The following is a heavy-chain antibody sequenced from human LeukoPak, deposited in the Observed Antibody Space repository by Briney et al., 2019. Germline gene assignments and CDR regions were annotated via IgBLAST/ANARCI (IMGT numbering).Heavy chain of an antibody. D-gene: IGHD3-22*01. V-gene: IGHV4-34*01. Sequence: SETLSLTCAVYGGSFSGYYWSWIRQPPGKGLEWIGEINHSGSTNYNPSLKSRVTISVDTSKNQFSLKLSSVTAADTAVYYCARLAPPRRAAMIVVVRRTFDYWGQGTLVTVSS. CDR3: ARLAPPRRAAMIVVVRRTFDY. CDR1: GGSFSGYY. CDR2: INHSGST. J-gene: IGHJ4*02.